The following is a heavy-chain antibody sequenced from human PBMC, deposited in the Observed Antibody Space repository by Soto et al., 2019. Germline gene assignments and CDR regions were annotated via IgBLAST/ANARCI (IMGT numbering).Heavy chain of an antibody. CDR2: IGTYNGHTGHT. Sequence: ASVKVSCKASGYIFTSYGISWVRQAPGQGLEWVGWIGTYNGHTGHTNYAQKLQGRVTMTTDTSTSTVYMELRSLRSDDTAVFYCARDRGHDPDVFDVWGQGTMVTVSS. CDR3: ARDRGHDPDVFDV. J-gene: IGHJ3*01. D-gene: IGHD3-16*01. CDR1: GYIFTSYG. V-gene: IGHV1-18*01.